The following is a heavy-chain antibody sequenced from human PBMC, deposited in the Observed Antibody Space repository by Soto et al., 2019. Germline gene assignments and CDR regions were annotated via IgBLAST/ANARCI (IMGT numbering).Heavy chain of an antibody. CDR2: INPGPNSA. CDR3: AGASSRVSSVVAAH. J-gene: IGHJ4*02. Sequence: QVQLLQSGAAVRKPGASVTVSCKASNDSLSSHFIHWVRQAPGEGLEWMGIINPGPNSASYSKEFQGRLTLTSDMPSRTVYMQLSNLRSDDTAVYYCAGASSRVSSVVAAHWGQGTLVTVSS. V-gene: IGHV1-46*01. D-gene: IGHD2-15*01. CDR1: NDSLSSHF.